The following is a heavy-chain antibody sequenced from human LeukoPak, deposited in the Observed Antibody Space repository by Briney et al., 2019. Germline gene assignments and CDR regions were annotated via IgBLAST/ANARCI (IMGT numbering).Heavy chain of an antibody. CDR1: GGSISGYY. V-gene: IGHV4-59*01. D-gene: IGHD3-3*01. Sequence: SETLSLTCVASGGSISGYYLSWIRQVPGRGLEWIGFINDNGNTNYNPSLKSRVTMSVDTSKNRFSLNLSSVTAADTAVYFCARESEWSGFFVFWGQGTLVTVSS. CDR2: INDNGNT. CDR3: ARESEWSGFFVF. J-gene: IGHJ4*02.